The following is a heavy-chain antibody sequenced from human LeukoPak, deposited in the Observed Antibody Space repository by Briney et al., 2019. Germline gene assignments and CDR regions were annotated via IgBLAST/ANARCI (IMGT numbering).Heavy chain of an antibody. D-gene: IGHD1-1*01. CDR3: ARGDKQLLFKRNKGGFDP. V-gene: IGHV1-69*01. CDR1: GGTFSSYA. Sequence: ASVKVSCKASGGTFSSYAISWVRQAPGQGLEWMGGIIPIFGTANYAQKFQGRVTITADESTSTAYMELSSLRSEDTAVYYCARGDKQLLFKRNKGGFDPWGQGTLVTVSS. CDR2: IIPIFGTA. J-gene: IGHJ5*02.